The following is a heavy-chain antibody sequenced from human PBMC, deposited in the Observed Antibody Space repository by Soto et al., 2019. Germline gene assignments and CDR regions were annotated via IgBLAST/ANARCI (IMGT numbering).Heavy chain of an antibody. Sequence: SETLSLTCTVSGGSISSSSYYWGWIRQPPGKGLEWIGSIYYSGSTYYNPSLKSRVTISVDTSKNQFSLKLSSVTAADTAVYYCARRTPGDYADYWGQGTLVTVSS. CDR1: GGSISSSSYY. J-gene: IGHJ4*02. CDR2: IYYSGST. CDR3: ARRTPGDYADY. D-gene: IGHD4-17*01. V-gene: IGHV4-39*01.